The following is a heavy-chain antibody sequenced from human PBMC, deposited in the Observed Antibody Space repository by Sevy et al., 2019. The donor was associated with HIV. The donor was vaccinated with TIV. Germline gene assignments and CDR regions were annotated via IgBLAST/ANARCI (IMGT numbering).Heavy chain of an antibody. V-gene: IGHV3-66*01. Sequence: GGSLRLSCEASGFTVSGNYMAWVRLAPGKGLEWVSLIDSGGNTYYADSVKGRFTISRDNAKNTLYLQMNPLRAEETAVYFCARDRYYDASGYYYYYYGMDVWGQGTTVTVSS. CDR3: ARDRYYDASGYYYYYYGMDV. J-gene: IGHJ6*02. CDR2: IDSGGNT. CDR1: GFTVSGNY. D-gene: IGHD3-22*01.